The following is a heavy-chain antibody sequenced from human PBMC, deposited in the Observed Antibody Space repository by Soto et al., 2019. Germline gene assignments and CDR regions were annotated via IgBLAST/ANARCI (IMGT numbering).Heavy chain of an antibody. CDR2: IPYDGSNK. Sequence: GGSLILSCAASQFTLSNYAMHWVRQAPGKGLEWVAVIPYDGSNKYYTASVKGRFTISRDNSKNTLYLQMNGLRAEDTAVYYCASLYYNSLTHYFDYWGQGTLGTVS. D-gene: IGHD3-10*01. J-gene: IGHJ4*02. V-gene: IGHV3-30-3*01. CDR3: ASLYYNSLTHYFDY. CDR1: QFTLSNYA.